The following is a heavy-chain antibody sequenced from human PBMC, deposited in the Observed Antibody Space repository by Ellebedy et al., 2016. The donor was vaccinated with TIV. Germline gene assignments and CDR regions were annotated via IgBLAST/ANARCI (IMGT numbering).Heavy chain of an antibody. CDR1: GFTFGDYY. V-gene: IGHV3-11*05. Sequence: GESLKISXAASGFTFGDYYMSWIRQAPGKGLEWVSYISSSSSSTNYADSVKGRFTISRDNAKNSLYLQMNSLRAEDTAVYYCARDSRGYFDWLGAFDIWGQGTMVTVSS. CDR2: ISSSSSST. CDR3: ARDSRGYFDWLGAFDI. J-gene: IGHJ3*02. D-gene: IGHD3-9*01.